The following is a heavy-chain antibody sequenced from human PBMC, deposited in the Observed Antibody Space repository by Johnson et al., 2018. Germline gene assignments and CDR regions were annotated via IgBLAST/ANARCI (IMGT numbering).Heavy chain of an antibody. CDR1: GFTFSNYG. CDR3: ARGNKVGFAI. Sequence: QVQLVQSGGGVVQPGRSLRLSCAASGFTFSNYGMHWVRQAPGKGLEWVAFISYDGSIEYYEDSVKGRFTISRDNAKNSLYLQMNSLRAEDTAVYYCARGNKVGFAIWGQGTMVTVSS. D-gene: IGHD1-26*01. CDR2: ISYDGSIE. J-gene: IGHJ3*02. V-gene: IGHV3-30*03.